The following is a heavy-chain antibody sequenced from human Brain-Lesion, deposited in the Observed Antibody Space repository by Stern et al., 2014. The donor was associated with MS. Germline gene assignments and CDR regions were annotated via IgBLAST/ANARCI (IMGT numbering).Heavy chain of an antibody. J-gene: IGHJ4*02. CDR3: VTGFSSGYFEYYFEH. CDR2: IKSKADGGTT. Sequence: EVQLVESGGRLVEPGGSLRLSCAASGFTLSDDWMTWVRQAAGKGLEWVGRIKSKADGGTTVYAAPVKGRFTISRDDSKDSLYLQMNSLKTEDTAVYYCVTGFSSGYFEYYFEHWGQGTQVTVSS. CDR1: GFTLSDDW. D-gene: IGHD3-3*01. V-gene: IGHV3-15*01.